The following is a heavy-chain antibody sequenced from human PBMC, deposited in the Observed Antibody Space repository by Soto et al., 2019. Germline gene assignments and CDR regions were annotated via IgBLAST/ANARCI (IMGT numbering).Heavy chain of an antibody. V-gene: IGHV4-59*13. Sequence: SETLSLTCSVSGGSLSRNYWSWIRQPPGKGLEWIGYIYYSGGTNYNPSLKSRVTIPLDTSRNEFSLKLSSVTTADTAIYYCARGINYFGPWGQGALVTVSS. D-gene: IGHD3-10*01. J-gene: IGHJ5*02. CDR1: GGSLSRNY. CDR3: ARGINYFGP. CDR2: IYYSGGT.